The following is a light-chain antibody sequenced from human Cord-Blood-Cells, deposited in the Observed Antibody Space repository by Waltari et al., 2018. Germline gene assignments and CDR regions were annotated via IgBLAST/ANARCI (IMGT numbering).Light chain of an antibody. J-gene: IGKJ4*01. CDR2: KAS. CDR1: QSISSW. Sequence: DIQMTQSPSTLSASVGDRVTITCRASQSISSWLAWYQQKPGKAPKLLIYKASSLESGVPSRVSGSGSGTEFTLTISSLQPDDFATYYCQQYNSYLTFGGGTKVEIK. CDR3: QQYNSYLT. V-gene: IGKV1-5*03.